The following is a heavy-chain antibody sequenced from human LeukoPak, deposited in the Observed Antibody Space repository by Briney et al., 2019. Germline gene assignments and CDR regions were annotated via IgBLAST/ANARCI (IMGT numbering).Heavy chain of an antibody. CDR3: AGRGSGYYQAAFDI. J-gene: IGHJ3*02. D-gene: IGHD3-22*01. V-gene: IGHV4-34*01. CDR2: INHSGST. CDR1: GLSFSGYY. Sequence: PSETLSLTCAVYGLSFSGYYWSWIRQPPGKGLEWIGEINHSGSTNYNPSLKSRVTISVDTSKNQFSLKLSSVTAADTAVYYCAGRGSGYYQAAFDIWGQGTMVTVSS.